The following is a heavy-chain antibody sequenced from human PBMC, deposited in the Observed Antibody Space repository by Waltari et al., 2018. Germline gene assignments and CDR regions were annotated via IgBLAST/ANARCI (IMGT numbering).Heavy chain of an antibody. CDR3: ARQFSSGWYSEY. CDR1: GGSFSGYY. V-gene: IGHV4-34*01. J-gene: IGHJ4*02. CDR2: IKHMGST. Sequence: QVQLQQWGAGLLKPSETLSLTCAVYGGSFSGYYWSGFRQSPGRGLEWMGEIKHMGSTNYNPALKRRVTISGDTSKNQFSLKVSSVTAADTAVYYCARQFSSGWYSEYWGQGTLVTVSS. D-gene: IGHD6-19*01.